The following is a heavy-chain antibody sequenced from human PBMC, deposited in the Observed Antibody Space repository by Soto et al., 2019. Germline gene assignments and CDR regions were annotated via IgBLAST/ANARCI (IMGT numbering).Heavy chain of an antibody. Sequence: PSETLSLTCTVSGGSVNIGSFYWSWIRQPPGKGLEWIGHMYYTGSTNYNPSLKRRVTISSGTSKNQFSLKVNSVTAADTAVYYCAKIGDSDTWHRADTWGQGTLVTVSS. CDR3: AKIGDSDTWHRADT. D-gene: IGHD1-26*01. CDR2: MYYTGST. V-gene: IGHV4-61*01. J-gene: IGHJ5*02. CDR1: GGSVNIGSFY.